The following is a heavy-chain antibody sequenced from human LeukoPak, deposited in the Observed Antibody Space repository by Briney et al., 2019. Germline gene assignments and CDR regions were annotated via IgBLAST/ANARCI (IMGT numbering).Heavy chain of an antibody. V-gene: IGHV3-74*01. CDR1: GFIFSSYW. CDR3: AREGPAATRKTYGMDV. J-gene: IGHJ6*04. CDR2: INSDGSST. D-gene: IGHD2-2*01. Sequence: GGSLRLSCAASGFIFSSYWMHWVRQAPGKGLVWVSRINSDGSSTSYADSVKGRFTISRDNAKNTLYLQMNSLRAEDTAVYYCAREGPAATRKTYGMDVWGKGTTVTVSS.